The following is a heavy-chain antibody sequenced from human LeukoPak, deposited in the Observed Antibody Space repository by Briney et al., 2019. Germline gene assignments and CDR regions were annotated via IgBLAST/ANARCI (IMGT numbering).Heavy chain of an antibody. D-gene: IGHD5-12*01. CDR2: IRTDGTIT. J-gene: IGHJ4*02. CDR1: GFTFSSYW. V-gene: IGHV3-74*03. Sequence: PGGSLRLSCAASGFTFSSYWMHWVRQAPGKGLVWVSRIRTDGTITTYADSVKGRFSISRDNAKNTLYLQVNSLRVEDTAVYYCAKGRGVATLDYWGQGTQVTVSS. CDR3: AKGRGVATLDY.